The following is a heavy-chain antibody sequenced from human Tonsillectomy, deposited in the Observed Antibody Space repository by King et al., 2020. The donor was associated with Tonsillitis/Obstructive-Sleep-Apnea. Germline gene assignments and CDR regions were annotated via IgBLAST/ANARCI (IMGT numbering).Heavy chain of an antibody. D-gene: IGHD2-8*01. J-gene: IGHJ4*02. CDR1: GFTFSSSA. CDR3: GGQIMGYFDY. CDR2: ISGSGGST. Sequence: VQPVESGGGLVQPGGSLRLYCVASGFTFSSSAMRWVRQASGKGLEWVSAISGSGGSTYYADSVKGRFTISRDNSKNTLYLQMNSLRAEDTAVYYCGGQIMGYFDYWGQGTLVTVSS. V-gene: IGHV3-23*04.